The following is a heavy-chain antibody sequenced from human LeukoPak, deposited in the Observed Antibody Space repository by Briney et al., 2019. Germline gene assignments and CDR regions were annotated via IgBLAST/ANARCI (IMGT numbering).Heavy chain of an antibody. CDR1: GYSISSGYY. CDR2: IYHSGST. Sequence: PSETLSLTCTVSGYSISSGYYWGWIRQPPGKGLEWIGSIYHSGSTYYNPSLKSRVTISVDTSKNQFSLKLSSVTAADTAVYYCARARSHHYYYYMDVWGKGTTVTVSS. CDR3: ARARSHHYYYYMDV. J-gene: IGHJ6*03. D-gene: IGHD6-13*01. V-gene: IGHV4-38-2*02.